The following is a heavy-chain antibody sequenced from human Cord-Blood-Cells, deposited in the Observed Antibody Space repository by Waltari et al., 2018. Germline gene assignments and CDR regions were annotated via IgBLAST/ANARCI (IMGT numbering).Heavy chain of an antibody. J-gene: IGHJ4*02. V-gene: IGHV1-2*02. D-gene: IGHD7-27*01. CDR3: ARERVNWGFDY. CDR2: INPSSGST. Sequence: QVQLVQSGAEVKKPGASVKVSCKASGYTFTGYYMHWVRQAPGQGLEWMGWINPSSGSTNYAQKFQGRVTMTRDTSISTAYMELSRLRSDDTAVYYCARERVNWGFDYWGQGTLVTVSS. CDR1: GYTFTGYY.